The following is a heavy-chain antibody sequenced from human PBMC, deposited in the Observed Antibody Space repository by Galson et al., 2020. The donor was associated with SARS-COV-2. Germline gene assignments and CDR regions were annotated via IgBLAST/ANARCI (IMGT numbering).Heavy chain of an antibody. Sequence: ASVKVSCKASGYTFTGYYMHWVRQAPGQGLEWMGWINPNSGGTNYAQKFQGRVTMTRDTSISTAYMELSRLRSDDTAVYYCAREPRVGDILTGYYTGYYYGMDVWGQGTTVTVSS. CDR1: GYTFTGYY. D-gene: IGHD3-9*01. J-gene: IGHJ6*02. CDR3: AREPRVGDILTGYYTGYYYGMDV. CDR2: INPNSGGT. V-gene: IGHV1-2*02.